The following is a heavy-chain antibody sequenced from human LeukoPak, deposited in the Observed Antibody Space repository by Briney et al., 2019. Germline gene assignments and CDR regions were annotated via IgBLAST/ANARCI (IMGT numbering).Heavy chain of an antibody. CDR1: GFTFSSYS. D-gene: IGHD3-3*01. CDR2: ISSSSSYI. Sequence: GGSLRLSCAASGFTFSSYSMNWVRQAPGKGLEWVSSISSSSSYIYYADSVKGRFTISRDNAKNSLYLQMNSLRAEDTAVYYCARGDFWSGYNPPLDYWGQGTLVTVSS. V-gene: IGHV3-21*01. CDR3: ARGDFWSGYNPPLDY. J-gene: IGHJ4*02.